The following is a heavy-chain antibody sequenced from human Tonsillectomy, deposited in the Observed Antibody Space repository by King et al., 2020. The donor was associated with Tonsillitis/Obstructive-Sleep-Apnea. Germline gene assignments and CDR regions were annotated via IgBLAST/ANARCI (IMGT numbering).Heavy chain of an antibody. D-gene: IGHD2-2*01. CDR2: ISYDGSNK. V-gene: IGHV3-30*18. Sequence: VQLVESGGGVVQPGRSLRLSCAASGFTFISYGMHWVRQAPGKGLEWVAVISYDGSNKYNADSVKGRFTISRDNSKNTLYLQMNSLRAEDTAVYYCAKGWGNIVVVPAAIDYYYYYYMDVWGKGTTVTVS. CDR3: AKGWGNIVVVPAAIDYYYYYYMDV. J-gene: IGHJ6*03. CDR1: GFTFISYG.